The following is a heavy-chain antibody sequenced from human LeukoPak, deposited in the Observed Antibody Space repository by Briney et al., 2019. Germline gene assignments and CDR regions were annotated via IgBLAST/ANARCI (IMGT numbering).Heavy chain of an antibody. J-gene: IGHJ3*02. Sequence: SETLSLTCAVYGGSFSGYYWSWIRQPPGKGLEWIGEINHSGSTNYNPSLKSRVTISVDTSKNQFPLKLSSVTAADTAVYYCARGLRRISGSYFTARHQAYAFDIWGQGTMVTVSS. CDR2: INHSGST. D-gene: IGHD1-26*01. CDR3: ARGLRRISGSYFTARHQAYAFDI. V-gene: IGHV4-34*01. CDR1: GGSFSGYY.